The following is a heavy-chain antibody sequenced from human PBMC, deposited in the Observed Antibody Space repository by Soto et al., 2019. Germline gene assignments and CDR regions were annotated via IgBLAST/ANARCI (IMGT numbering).Heavy chain of an antibody. CDR1: GYTLTELS. D-gene: IGHD5-12*01. Sequence: QVQLVQSGAEVKKPGASVKVSCKVSGYTLTELSMHWVRQAPGKGLEWMGGFDPEDGETIYAQKFQGRVTMTEDTSTDTAYMELSSLRSEDTAVYYCATVGEDGGYDLSPHWVFDYWGQGTLVTVSS. CDR3: ATVGEDGGYDLSPHWVFDY. J-gene: IGHJ4*02. CDR2: FDPEDGET. V-gene: IGHV1-24*01.